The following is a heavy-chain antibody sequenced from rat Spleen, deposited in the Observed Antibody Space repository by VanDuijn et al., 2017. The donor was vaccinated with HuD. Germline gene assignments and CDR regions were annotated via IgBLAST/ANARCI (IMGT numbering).Heavy chain of an antibody. CDR1: GYSITSGYG. Sequence: EVQLQESGPGLVKPSQSLSLTCSVTGYSITSGYGWNWIRKFPGNKLEWMGYINSAGSTNYNPPLKSQISITKNTSKNQFFLQLTSVTTEDTATYYCARSCMYTTDYYYYYVMDAWGQGASVTVSS. CDR3: ARSCMYTTDYYYYYVMDA. J-gene: IGHJ4*01. D-gene: IGHD1-6*01. CDR2: INSAGST. V-gene: IGHV3-3*01.